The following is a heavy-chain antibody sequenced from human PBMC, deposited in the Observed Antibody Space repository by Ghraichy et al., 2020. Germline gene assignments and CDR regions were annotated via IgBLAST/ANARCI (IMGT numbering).Heavy chain of an antibody. CDR3: AKDFDDSSGYLDY. J-gene: IGHJ4*02. CDR2: IRYDGSNK. V-gene: IGHV3-30*02. D-gene: IGHD3-22*01. CDR1: GFTFSSYG. Sequence: GESLNISCAASGFTFSSYGMHWVRQAPGKGLEWVAFIRYDGSNKYYADSVKGRFTISRDNSKNTLYLQMNSLRAEDTAVYYCAKDFDDSSGYLDYWGQGTLVTVSS.